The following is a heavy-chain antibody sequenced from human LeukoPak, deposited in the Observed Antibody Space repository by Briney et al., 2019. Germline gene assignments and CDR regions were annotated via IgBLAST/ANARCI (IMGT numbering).Heavy chain of an antibody. D-gene: IGHD3-3*01. CDR3: ARDPYYDFWSGYYPPDY. J-gene: IGHJ4*02. CDR1: GYTFTSNY. CDR2: ISPSGGST. V-gene: IGHV1-46*01. Sequence: ASVKVSYKAFGYTFTSNYMHWVRQAPGQGPEWMGVISPSGGSTTYAQKFRGRVTMTRDTSISTAYMELSRLRSDDTAVYYCARDPYYDFWSGYYPPDYWGQGTLVTVSS.